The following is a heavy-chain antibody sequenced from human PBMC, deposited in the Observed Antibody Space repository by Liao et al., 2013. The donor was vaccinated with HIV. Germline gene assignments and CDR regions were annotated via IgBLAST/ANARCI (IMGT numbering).Heavy chain of an antibody. V-gene: IGHV4-39*07. CDR3: ARSPWVDCGGDCDLYWDFDL. CDR1: VDSISSSGYH. J-gene: IGHJ2*01. Sequence: QLQLQESGPGLVKPSETLSLTCVVSVDSISSSGYHWGWIRQPPGKGLEWIASIYNTGNTYYNPSLKSRVTISVGASGEPSSLSLRSVTAADTGVYYCARSPWVDCGGDCDLYWDFDLWGRGTLVSVSS. CDR2: IYNTGNT. D-gene: IGHD2-21*01.